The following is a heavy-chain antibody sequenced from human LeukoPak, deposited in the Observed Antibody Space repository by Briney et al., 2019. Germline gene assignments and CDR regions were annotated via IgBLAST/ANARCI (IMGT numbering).Heavy chain of an antibody. Sequence: GGSLRLSCAASGFTFSSYSMNWVRQAPGKGLEWVSSLSSSSSYIYYADSVKGRFTISRDSAKNSLYLQMNSLRVEDTAVYYCARARDSSAWNIGFDYWGQGTLVTVSS. V-gene: IGHV3-21*01. CDR1: GFTFSSYS. CDR2: LSSSSSYI. D-gene: IGHD6-19*01. J-gene: IGHJ4*02. CDR3: ARARDSSAWNIGFDY.